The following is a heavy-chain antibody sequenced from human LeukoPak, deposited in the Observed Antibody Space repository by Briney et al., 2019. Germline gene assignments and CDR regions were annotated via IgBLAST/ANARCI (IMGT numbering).Heavy chain of an antibody. CDR2: IYYSGST. CDR1: GGSISSSRYY. Sequence: SETLSLTCTVSGGSISSSRYYWGWIRQPPGKGLEWIGRIYYSGSTYYNPSLKSRVTISVDTSKNQFSLKLSSVTAADTAVYYCARLGGSSWYYYYYYMDVWGKGTTVTVSS. CDR3: ARLGGSSWYYYYYYMDV. J-gene: IGHJ6*03. V-gene: IGHV4-39*01. D-gene: IGHD6-13*01.